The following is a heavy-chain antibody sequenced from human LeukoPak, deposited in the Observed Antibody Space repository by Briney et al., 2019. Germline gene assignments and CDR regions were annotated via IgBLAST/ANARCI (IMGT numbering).Heavy chain of an antibody. CDR2: IYSGGST. CDR1: GFTVSSNY. Sequence: GGSLRLSCAASGFTVSSNYMSWVRQAPGKGLEWVSVIYSGGSTYYADSVKGRFTISRDNSKNSLYLQMNSLRAEDTAVYYCARDFGDYGDTGDYWGQGTLVTVSS. V-gene: IGHV3-66*01. CDR3: ARDFGDYGDTGDY. D-gene: IGHD4-17*01. J-gene: IGHJ4*02.